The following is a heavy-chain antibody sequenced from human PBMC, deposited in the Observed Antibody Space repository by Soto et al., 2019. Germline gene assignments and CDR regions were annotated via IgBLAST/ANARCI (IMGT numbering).Heavy chain of an antibody. CDR1: GFTFSSYG. CDR3: AKVIRVYYDSVGIDP. J-gene: IGHJ5*02. D-gene: IGHD3-22*01. CDR2: ISYDGSNK. V-gene: IGHV3-30*18. Sequence: QAGGSLRLSCAASGFTFSSYGMHWVRQAPGKGLEWVAVISYDGSNKYYADSVKGRFTISRDNSKNTLYLQMNSLRAEDTAVYYCAKVIRVYYDSVGIDPWGQGTLVTVSS.